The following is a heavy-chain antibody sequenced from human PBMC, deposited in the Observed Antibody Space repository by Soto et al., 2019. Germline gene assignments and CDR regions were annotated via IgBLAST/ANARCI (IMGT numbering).Heavy chain of an antibody. J-gene: IGHJ6*03. CDR3: ASDHRYCSGEGCFNYYHMAV. CDR2: IRYDGSKN. Sequence: QVQLVESGGGVVQPGRSLRLSCAASGFSFSLYCIHWVRQAPGKGLEWVSYIRYDGSKNYYAESVQGRFTVSRDNCKKTVYLQMNSMGGEVTDVYYCASDHRYCSGEGCFNYYHMAVWGTGTPVTVSS. CDR1: GFSFSLYC. D-gene: IGHD2-15*01. V-gene: IGHV3-33*01.